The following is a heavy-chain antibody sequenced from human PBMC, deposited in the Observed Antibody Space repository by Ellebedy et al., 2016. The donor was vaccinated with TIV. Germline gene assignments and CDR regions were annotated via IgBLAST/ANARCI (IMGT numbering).Heavy chain of an antibody. CDR2: IKQGGVEK. CDR1: GFTFRNHW. V-gene: IGHV3-7*03. CDR3: ARDGISNGDFAY. Sequence: GGSLRLSXVASGFTFRNHWMSWVRQAPGKGLEWVAMIKQGGVEKSYVDSVEGRFIISRDDTWNTLYLQMNGLTSEDSAIYYCARDGISNGDFAYWGRGTLVTVSS. J-gene: IGHJ4*01. D-gene: IGHD3-3*01.